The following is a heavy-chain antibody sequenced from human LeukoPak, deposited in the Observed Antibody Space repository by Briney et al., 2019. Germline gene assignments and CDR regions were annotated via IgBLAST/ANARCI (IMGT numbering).Heavy chain of an antibody. CDR3: ARDAFWSGYYNAFDI. D-gene: IGHD3-3*01. CDR2: IIPLYDTA. Sequence: SVKVSCKVSGGTFSSYAISWVRQAPGQGLEWMGGIIPLYDTANYTQEFQGRVTITADESRKTVYMDLSSLRSEDTAVYYCARDAFWSGYYNAFDIWGQGTMVTVSS. V-gene: IGHV1-69*13. J-gene: IGHJ3*02. CDR1: GGTFSSYA.